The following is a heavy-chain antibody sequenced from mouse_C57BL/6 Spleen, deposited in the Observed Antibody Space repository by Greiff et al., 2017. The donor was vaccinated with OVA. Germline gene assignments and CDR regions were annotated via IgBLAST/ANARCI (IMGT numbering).Heavy chain of an antibody. V-gene: IGHV1-55*01. Sequence: QVQLQQPGAELVKPGASVKMSCKASGYTFTSYWITWVKQRPGQGLEWIGDIYPGSGSTNYNEKFKSKATLTVDTSSSTAYMQLSSLTSEDSAVYYCARFGDYEGYWYFDVWGTGTTVTVSS. D-gene: IGHD2-4*01. CDR3: ARFGDYEGYWYFDV. CDR1: GYTFTSYW. CDR2: IYPGSGST. J-gene: IGHJ1*03.